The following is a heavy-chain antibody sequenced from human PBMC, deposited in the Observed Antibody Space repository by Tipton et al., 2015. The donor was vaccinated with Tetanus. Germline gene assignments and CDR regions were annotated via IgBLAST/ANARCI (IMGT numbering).Heavy chain of an antibody. J-gene: IGHJ3*02. CDR3: AREGAPRAFDI. CDR2: IYYSGST. Sequence: TLSLTCTVSGGSINSSTSYWSWIRQHPGKGLEWIGYIYYSGSTFYNPSLKSRVTISVDTSKNQFSLKLNSVTAADTAVYYCAREGAPRAFDIWGQGTMVTVSS. CDR1: GGSINSSTSY. V-gene: IGHV4-31*03.